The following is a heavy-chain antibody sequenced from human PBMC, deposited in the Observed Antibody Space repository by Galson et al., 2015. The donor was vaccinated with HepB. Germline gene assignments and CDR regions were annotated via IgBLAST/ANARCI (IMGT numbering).Heavy chain of an antibody. Sequence: SLRLSCAASGFTFDDYAMHWVRQAPGKGLEWVSGISWNSGSIGYADSVKGRFTISRDNAKNSLYLQMNSLRAEDTALYYCAKGASFWSGYYTGPYFDYWGQGTLVTVSS. D-gene: IGHD3-3*01. J-gene: IGHJ4*02. CDR1: GFTFDDYA. V-gene: IGHV3-9*01. CDR3: AKGASFWSGYYTGPYFDY. CDR2: ISWNSGSI.